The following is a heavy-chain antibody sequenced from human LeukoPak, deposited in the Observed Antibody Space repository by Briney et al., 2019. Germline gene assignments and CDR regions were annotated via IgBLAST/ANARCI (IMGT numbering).Heavy chain of an antibody. J-gene: IGHJ4*02. CDR2: INHSGTT. CDR1: GGSFSGYY. Sequence: SETLSLTCAVYGGSFSGYYWTWIRQPPGKGLEWIGEINHSGTTNYNPSLKSRITISLDTSKNQFSLKLSSVTAADTAVYYCARSRSLVVPSAHTFWGGGVRGDIIGFDYWGQGTLVSVSS. D-gene: IGHD3-10*02. CDR3: ARSRSLVVPSAHTFWGGGVRGDIIGFDY. V-gene: IGHV4-34*01.